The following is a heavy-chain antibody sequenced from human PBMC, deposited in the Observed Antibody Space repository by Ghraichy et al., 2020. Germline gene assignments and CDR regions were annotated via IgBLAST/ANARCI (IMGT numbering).Heavy chain of an antibody. CDR2: ISGSGGST. CDR3: AKDSIVVVIQFGATDAFDI. Sequence: GGSLRLSCAASGFTFSSYAMSWVRQAPGKGLEWVSAISGSGGSTYYADSVKGRFTISRDNSKNTLYLQMNSLRAEDTAVYYCAKDSIVVVIQFGATDAFDIWGRGTMVTVSS. V-gene: IGHV3-23*01. D-gene: IGHD3-22*01. J-gene: IGHJ3*02. CDR1: GFTFSSYA.